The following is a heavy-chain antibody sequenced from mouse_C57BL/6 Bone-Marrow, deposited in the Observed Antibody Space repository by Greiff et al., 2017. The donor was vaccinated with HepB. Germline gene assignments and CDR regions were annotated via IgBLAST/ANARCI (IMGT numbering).Heavy chain of an antibody. Sequence: EVQVVESGAELVRPGASVKLSCTASGFNIKDDYMHWVKQRPEQGLEWIGWIDPENGDTEYASKFQGKATITADTSSNTAYLQLSSLTSEDTAVYYCADGYYEVMDYWGQGTSVTVPS. V-gene: IGHV14-4*01. CDR3: ADGYYEVMDY. D-gene: IGHD2-3*01. J-gene: IGHJ4*01. CDR2: IDPENGDT. CDR1: GFNIKDDY.